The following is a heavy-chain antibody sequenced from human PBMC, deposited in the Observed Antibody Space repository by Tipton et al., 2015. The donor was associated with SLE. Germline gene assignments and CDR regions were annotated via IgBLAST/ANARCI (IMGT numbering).Heavy chain of an antibody. V-gene: IGHV4-59*01. J-gene: IGHJ4*02. CDR3: ATQGTSEWDYFDF. CDR2: IYYSGST. D-gene: IGHD3-3*01. Sequence: TLSLTCTVSGGSISSYYWSWIRQPPGKGLERIGYIYYSGSTNYNPSLKSRVTISVDTSKNQFSLKLSSVTAADTAVYYCATQGTSEWDYFDFWGQGTLVTVSS. CDR1: GGSISSYY.